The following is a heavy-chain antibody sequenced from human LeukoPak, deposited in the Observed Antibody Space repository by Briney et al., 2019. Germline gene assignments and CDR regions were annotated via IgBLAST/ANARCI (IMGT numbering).Heavy chain of an antibody. V-gene: IGHV3-48*02. CDR3: ARVHRGYSYGRLDY. Sequence: GGSLRLSCAASGFAFSDYSMNWVRQAPGKGLEWVSSVSSSDNTIHYADSVKGRFTISRDNAKNSLYLEMNSLRDEDTAVYYCARVHRGYSYGRLDYWGQGTLVTVSS. J-gene: IGHJ4*02. D-gene: IGHD5-18*01. CDR1: GFAFSDYS. CDR2: VSSSDNTI.